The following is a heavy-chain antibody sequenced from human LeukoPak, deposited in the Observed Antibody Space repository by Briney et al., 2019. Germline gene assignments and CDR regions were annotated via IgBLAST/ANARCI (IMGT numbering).Heavy chain of an antibody. CDR1: GFSLSTSGMC. CDR3: ARIPAGTGYFDY. J-gene: IGHJ4*02. CDR2: IDWDDDK. V-gene: IGHV2-70*01. Sequence: SGRTLMNPTQTLTLTCTFSGFSLSTSGMCVSWIRQPPGKALEWLALIDWDDDKYYSTSLKTRLTISKDTSKNQVVLTMTIMDPVDTATYYCARIPAGTGYFDYWGQGTLITVSA. D-gene: IGHD6-19*01.